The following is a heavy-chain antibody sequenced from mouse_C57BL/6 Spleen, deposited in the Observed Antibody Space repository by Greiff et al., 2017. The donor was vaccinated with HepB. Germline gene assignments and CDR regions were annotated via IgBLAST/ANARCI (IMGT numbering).Heavy chain of an antibody. Sequence: VQLQQSGPELVKPGASVKMSCKASGYTFTDYNMHWVKQSHGKSLEWIGYINPNNGGTSYNQKFKGKATLTVNKSSSTAYMELRSLTSEDSAVYYCARSGDYYGSSVAWFAYWGQGTLVTVSA. CDR1: GYTFTDYN. V-gene: IGHV1-22*01. CDR3: ARSGDYYGSSVAWFAY. CDR2: INPNNGGT. J-gene: IGHJ3*01. D-gene: IGHD1-1*01.